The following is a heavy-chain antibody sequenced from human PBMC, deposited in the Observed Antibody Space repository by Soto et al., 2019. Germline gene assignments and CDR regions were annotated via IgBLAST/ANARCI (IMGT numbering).Heavy chain of an antibody. CDR2: ILLDGSEK. CDR1: GFSFSSYW. Sequence: EVQLVESGGGLVQPGGSLRLSCAASGFSFSSYWMSWVRQAPGKGLEWVANILLDGSEKNYVDSVKGRFTISRDNANNSLYLQLNSLRAEDPAVYSCARSRSYRIGPFDYWGQGTLVTVSS. J-gene: IGHJ4*02. CDR3: ARSRSYRIGPFDY. D-gene: IGHD6-19*01. V-gene: IGHV3-7*01.